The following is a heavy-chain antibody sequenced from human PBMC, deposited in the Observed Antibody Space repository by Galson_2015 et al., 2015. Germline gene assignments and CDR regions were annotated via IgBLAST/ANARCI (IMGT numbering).Heavy chain of an antibody. CDR3: AREKYYYDASGGFDY. J-gene: IGHJ4*02. V-gene: IGHV4-59*01. CDR2: IYHSGST. CDR1: GGSISSYH. D-gene: IGHD3-22*01. Sequence: SETLSLTCTVTGGSISSYHWSWIRQPPGQGLEWIGYIYHSGSTNYNPSLKSRVTISVDTSKNHFSLNLSSVTAADTAVYYCAREKYYYDASGGFDYWGQGTLVTVSS.